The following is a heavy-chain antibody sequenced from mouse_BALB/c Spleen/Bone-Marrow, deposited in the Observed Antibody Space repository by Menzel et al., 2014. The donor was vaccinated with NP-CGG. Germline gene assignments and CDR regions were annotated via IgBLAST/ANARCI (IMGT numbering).Heavy chain of an antibody. J-gene: IGHJ1*01. D-gene: IGHD2-2*01. Sequence: QVQLQQSVSVLVRPGASVKVSCRASGYTFTNSWMHWAKQRPGQGLEWIGEIHPNSGNTNYNEKFKGKATLTVDTSSSTAYVDLSSLTSEDSAVYYCARSLHGYDWYFDVWGAGTTVTVSS. CDR2: IHPNSGNT. CDR1: GYTFTNSW. CDR3: ARSLHGYDWYFDV. V-gene: IGHV1S130*01.